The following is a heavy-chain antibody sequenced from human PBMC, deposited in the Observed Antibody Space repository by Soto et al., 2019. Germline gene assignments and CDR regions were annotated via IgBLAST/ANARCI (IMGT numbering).Heavy chain of an antibody. V-gene: IGHV4-31*03. Sequence: QVQLQESGPGLVKPSQTLSLTCTVSGGSISSGGYYWSWIRQHPGKGLEWIGYIYYSKCTYYDPSLTGRATLSFATSQTQYSLNFTSATASDTAALYCARSVFPWGQGTLVTVSS. CDR2: IYYSKCT. CDR3: ARSVFP. CDR1: GGSISSGGYY. J-gene: IGHJ5*02.